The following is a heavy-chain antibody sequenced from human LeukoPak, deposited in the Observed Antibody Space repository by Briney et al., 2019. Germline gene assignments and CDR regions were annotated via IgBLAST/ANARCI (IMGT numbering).Heavy chain of an antibody. J-gene: IGHJ3*02. CDR2: IIPIFGTA. CDR3: ARDYYGSGSYYPGRDAFDI. D-gene: IGHD3-10*01. CDR1: GYTFTSYG. V-gene: IGHV1-69*06. Sequence: ASVKVSCKASGYTFTSYGISWVRQAPGQGLEWMGGIIPIFGTANYAQKFQGRVTITADKSTSTAYMELSSLRSEDTAVYYCARDYYGSGSYYPGRDAFDIWGQGTMVTVSS.